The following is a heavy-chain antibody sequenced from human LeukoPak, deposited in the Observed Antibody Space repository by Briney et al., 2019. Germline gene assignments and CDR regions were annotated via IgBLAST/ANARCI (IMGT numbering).Heavy chain of an antibody. CDR3: ARRKTNYDFWSGSNWFDP. Sequence: KSSETLSLTCTVSGGSISSYYWSWIRQPPGKGLEWIGYIYYSGSTNYNPSLKSRVTISVDTSKNHFSLKLSSVTAADTAVYYCARRKTNYDFWSGSNWFDPWGQGTLVTVSS. V-gene: IGHV4-59*08. D-gene: IGHD3-3*01. J-gene: IGHJ5*02. CDR2: IYYSGST. CDR1: GGSISSYY.